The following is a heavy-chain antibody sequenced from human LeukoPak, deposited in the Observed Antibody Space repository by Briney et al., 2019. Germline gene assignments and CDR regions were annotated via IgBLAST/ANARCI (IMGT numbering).Heavy chain of an antibody. J-gene: IGHJ6*04. D-gene: IGHD3-10*02. CDR3: AELGITMIGGV. V-gene: IGHV3-48*03. Sequence: SLRLSCAASGFTFSSYEMNWVRQAPGKGLEWVPYISSSGSTIYYADSVKGRFTISRDNAKNSLYLQMNSLRAEDTAVYYCAELGITMIGGVWGKGTTVTISS. CDR2: ISSSGSTI. CDR1: GFTFSSYE.